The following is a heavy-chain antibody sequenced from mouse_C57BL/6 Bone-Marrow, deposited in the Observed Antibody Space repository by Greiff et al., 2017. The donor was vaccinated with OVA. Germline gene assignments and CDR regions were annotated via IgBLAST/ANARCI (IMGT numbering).Heavy chain of an antibody. J-gene: IGHJ3*01. D-gene: IGHD2-4*01. CDR1: GYTFTDYY. CDR2: LYPGSGNT. CDR3: ARGLRQAWFAY. Sequence: VQLQQSGAELVRPGASVKLSCKASGYTFTDYYINWVKQRPGQGLEWIARLYPGSGNTYYNEKFKGKATLTAEKSSSTAYMQLSSLTSEDSAVYFCARGLRQAWFAYWGQGTLVTVSA. V-gene: IGHV1-76*01.